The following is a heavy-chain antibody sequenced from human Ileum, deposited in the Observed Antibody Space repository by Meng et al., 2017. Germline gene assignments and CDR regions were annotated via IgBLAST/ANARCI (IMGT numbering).Heavy chain of an antibody. J-gene: IGHJ4*02. V-gene: IGHV4-39*01. D-gene: IGHD7-27*01. CDR2: ICYSGNT. CDR1: GGSISSIGHC. Sequence: QLQLQESGPGLVKPSETLSLIGTVSGGSISSIGHCCNWIRQPPGKGLEWIGSICYSGNTYYNPSLKSRVSMSVDTSKKQISLKLNSVTAADTAVYYCARRTGEVDLLDYWGQGTLVTVSS. CDR3: ARRTGEVDLLDY.